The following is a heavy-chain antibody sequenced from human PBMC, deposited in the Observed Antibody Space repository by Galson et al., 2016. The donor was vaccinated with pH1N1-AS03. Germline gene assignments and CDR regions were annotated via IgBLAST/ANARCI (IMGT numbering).Heavy chain of an antibody. CDR1: GFIFTSYT. Sequence: SLRLSCAASGFIFTSYTMHWVRQAPGKGLEWVAVISFDGNNRYYMDSVKGRFSISRDDSKNTLYLQMNSLRAEDTAVYYCARGRYSAFDIWGQGTMVTVSS. J-gene: IGHJ3*02. CDR3: ARGRYSAFDI. V-gene: IGHV3-30-3*01. CDR2: ISFDGNNR. D-gene: IGHD1-1*01.